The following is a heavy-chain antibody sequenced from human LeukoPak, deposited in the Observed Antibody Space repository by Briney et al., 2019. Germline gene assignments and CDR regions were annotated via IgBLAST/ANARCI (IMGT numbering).Heavy chain of an antibody. CDR2: LSYTGKT. CDR1: GVSVSTSH. V-gene: IGHV4-59*02. J-gene: IGHJ4*02. Sequence: PSETLSLTCNVSGVSVSTSHWNWIRQRPGKGLEWIGCLSYTGKTDYNPSLKSRVSISLGSSNNHFSLKLTSVSAADTAVYYCSEGYFEPFDHWGQGILVTVSS. D-gene: IGHD2/OR15-2a*01. CDR3: SEGYFEPFDH.